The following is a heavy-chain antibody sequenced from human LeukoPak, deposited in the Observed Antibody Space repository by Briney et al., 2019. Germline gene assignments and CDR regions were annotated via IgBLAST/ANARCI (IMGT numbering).Heavy chain of an antibody. D-gene: IGHD3-22*01. CDR3: AKDRGSGYYGNFDY. CDR2: ISYDGSNK. J-gene: IGHJ4*02. Sequence: GGTLRLSCAASGFTFSSYGMHWVRQAPGKGLEWVAVISYDGSNKYYADSVKGRFTISRDNSKNTLYLQMNSLRAEDTAVYYCAKDRGSGYYGNFDYWGQGTLVTVSS. V-gene: IGHV3-30*18. CDR1: GFTFSSYG.